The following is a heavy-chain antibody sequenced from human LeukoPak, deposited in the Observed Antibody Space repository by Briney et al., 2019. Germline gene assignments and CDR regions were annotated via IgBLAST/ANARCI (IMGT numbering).Heavy chain of an antibody. V-gene: IGHV4-59*11. D-gene: IGHD3-16*01. CDR2: IYYSGST. J-gene: IGHJ5*02. CDR3: ARVELLGWFDP. CDR1: GGSISSHY. Sequence: NPSETLSLTCTVYGGSISSHYWSWIRQPPGKGLEWIGYIYYSGSTNYNPSLKSRVTISVDTSKNQFSLKLSSVTAADTAVYYCARVELLGWFDPWGQGTLVTVSS.